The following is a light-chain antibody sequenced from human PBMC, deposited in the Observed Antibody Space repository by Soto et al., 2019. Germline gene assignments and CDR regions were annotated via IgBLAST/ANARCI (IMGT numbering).Light chain of an antibody. Sequence: EIVWPQSRGILSLSPGDGATLSCRASQSVSSYLAWYQHKPGQAPRLLIYDASNRATGIPARFSGSGSGTDFTLSITSLEPEDFAVYYCQQRTPWPTFGQGTKVDIK. CDR1: QSVSSY. CDR3: QQRTPWPT. J-gene: IGKJ1*01. V-gene: IGKV3-11*01. CDR2: DAS.